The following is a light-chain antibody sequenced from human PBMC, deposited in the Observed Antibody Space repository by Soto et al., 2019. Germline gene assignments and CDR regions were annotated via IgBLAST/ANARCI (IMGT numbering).Light chain of an antibody. J-gene: IGKJ2*01. CDR3: QQYETYYT. CDR2: KAS. CDR1: QSITTW. Sequence: DIQMTQSPSTLSASVGDRVTITCRASQSITTWLAWYQQKPGKAPNLLIYKASNLESGVPSRFSGSGSGTEFTLTISGLQRDDFATYYCQQYETYYTLGQGTKLEIK. V-gene: IGKV1-5*03.